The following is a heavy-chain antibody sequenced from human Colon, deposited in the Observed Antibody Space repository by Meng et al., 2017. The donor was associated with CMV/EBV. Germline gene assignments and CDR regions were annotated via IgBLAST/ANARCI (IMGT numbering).Heavy chain of an antibody. J-gene: IGHJ4*02. CDR1: GSTVGSHY. V-gene: IGHV3-66*02. CDR3: AYEGPYSGNYVDY. D-gene: IGHD1-26*01. CDR2: IHGGGGT. Sequence: SCAASGSTVGSHYVSWVRQAPGKGLEWVSVIHGGGGTYYADSVKGRFTISRDNSKNTLYLQMDSLRPEDTAVYYCAYEGPYSGNYVDYWGQGALVTVSS.